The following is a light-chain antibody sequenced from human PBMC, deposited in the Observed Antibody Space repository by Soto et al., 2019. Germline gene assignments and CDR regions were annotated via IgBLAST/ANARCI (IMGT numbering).Light chain of an antibody. CDR3: QRYNNGPPVT. J-gene: IGKJ3*01. CDR1: QNINNY. CDR2: AAS. V-gene: IGKV1-27*01. Sequence: DIQMTQSPSSLSASVGDRVTITCRASQNINNYLAWYQQKPRKPPKLLIYAASTLQSGVPSRFCGGRSGTDFTLTINSLQPEDVATYYCQRYNNGPPVTFGAGTKV.